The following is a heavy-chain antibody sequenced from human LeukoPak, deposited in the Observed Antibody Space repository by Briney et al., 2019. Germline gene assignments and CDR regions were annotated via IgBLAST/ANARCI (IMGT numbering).Heavy chain of an antibody. Sequence: GGSLRLSCAASGFTFSSYAISWVRQAPGKGLEWVSAISGSGGSTYYADSVKGRFTISRDNSKNTLYLQMNSLRAEDTAVYYCAVTWFGELLYPFDYWGQGTLVTVSS. CDR1: GFTFSSYA. D-gene: IGHD3-10*01. CDR3: AVTWFGELLYPFDY. CDR2: ISGSGGST. J-gene: IGHJ4*02. V-gene: IGHV3-23*01.